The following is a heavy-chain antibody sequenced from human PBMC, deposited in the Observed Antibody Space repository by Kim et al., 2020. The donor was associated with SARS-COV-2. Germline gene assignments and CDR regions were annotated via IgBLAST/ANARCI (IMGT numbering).Heavy chain of an antibody. CDR2: IYSGGST. CDR1: GFTVSSNY. D-gene: IGHD1-26*01. CDR3: AREGKQWERYYFDY. Sequence: GGSLRLSCAASGFTVSSNYMSWVRQAPGKGLEWVSVIYSGGSTYYADSVKGRFTISRDNSKNTLYLQMNSLRAEDTAVYYCAREGKQWERYYFDYWGQGTLVTVSS. J-gene: IGHJ4*02. V-gene: IGHV3-53*01.